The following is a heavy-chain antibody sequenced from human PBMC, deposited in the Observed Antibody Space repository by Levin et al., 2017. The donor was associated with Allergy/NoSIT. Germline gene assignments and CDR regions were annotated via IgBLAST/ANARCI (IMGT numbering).Heavy chain of an antibody. V-gene: IGHV3-48*03. D-gene: IGHD2-15*01. CDR1: GFTFSSFE. CDR3: ARIYGGSTRDDD. Sequence: SCAASGFTFSSFEMNWVRQAPGKGLEWVSYISNSGSTIYYTDSVKGRFTISRDNAKKSLYLQMNSLRVEDTAVYYCARIYGGSTRDDDWGQGTLVTVSS. CDR2: ISNSGSTI. J-gene: IGHJ1*01.